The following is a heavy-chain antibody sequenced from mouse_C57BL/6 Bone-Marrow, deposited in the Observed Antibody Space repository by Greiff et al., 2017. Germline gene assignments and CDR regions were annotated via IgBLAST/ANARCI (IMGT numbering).Heavy chain of an antibody. Sequence: QVQLQQPGAELVKPGASVKLSCKASGYTFTSYWMHWVKQRPGQGLEWIGMIPPNSGSTNYNEKFKSKATLTVDKSSSTAYMQLSSLTSEDSAVYYCARRDWDYFDYWGQGTTLTVSS. CDR1: GYTFTSYW. D-gene: IGHD4-1*01. CDR2: IPPNSGST. CDR3: ARRDWDYFDY. J-gene: IGHJ2*01. V-gene: IGHV1-64*01.